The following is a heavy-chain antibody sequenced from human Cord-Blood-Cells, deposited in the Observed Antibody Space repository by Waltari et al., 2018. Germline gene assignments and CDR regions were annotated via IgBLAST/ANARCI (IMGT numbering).Heavy chain of an antibody. CDR3: ARTISRYFDY. D-gene: IGHD3-9*01. J-gene: IGHJ4*02. CDR2: IYSGGST. Sequence: EVQLVESGGGLVQPGGSLRLSCAASGFTVSSNYMSWVRQAPGKGLEWCSVIYSGGSTYYADSVKGRFTISRHNSKNTLYLQMNSLRAEDTAVYYCARTISRYFDYWGQGTLVTVSS. CDR1: GFTVSSNY. V-gene: IGHV3-53*04.